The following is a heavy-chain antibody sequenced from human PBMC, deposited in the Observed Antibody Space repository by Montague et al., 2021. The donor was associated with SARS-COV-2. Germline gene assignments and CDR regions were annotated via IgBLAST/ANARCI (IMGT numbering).Heavy chain of an antibody. CDR1: GGSFSGYY. CDR2: INHSGST. D-gene: IGHD2-2*01. V-gene: IGHV4-34*01. J-gene: IGHJ6*02. Sequence: SETLSLTCVVYGGSFSGYYWSWIRQPPGKGLEWIGEINHSGSTNYNPSLKSRVTISVDTSKNQFSLKLSSVTAADTAVYYCARVRAVPAAMRIFSLGRSYYGMDVWGQGTTVTVSS. CDR3: ARVRAVPAAMRIFSLGRSYYGMDV.